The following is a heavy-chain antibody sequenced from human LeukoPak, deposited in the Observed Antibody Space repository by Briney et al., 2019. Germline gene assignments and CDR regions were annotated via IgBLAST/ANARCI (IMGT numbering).Heavy chain of an antibody. J-gene: IGHJ6*02. CDR2: INTGNGDT. Sequence: ASVKVSCTASGYTFTSCAMHWVRQAPGQGLEWMGWINTGNGDTKYSQNFQGRVTITSDTSANSAYMDLSSLRSEDTAVYYCARDLPSAYFYYGMDVWGQGTTVTVSS. CDR3: ARDLPSAYFYYGMDV. CDR1: GYTFTSCA. V-gene: IGHV1-3*04. D-gene: IGHD2-2*01.